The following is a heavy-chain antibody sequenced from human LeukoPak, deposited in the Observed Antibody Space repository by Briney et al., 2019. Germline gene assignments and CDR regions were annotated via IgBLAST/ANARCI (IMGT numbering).Heavy chain of an antibody. D-gene: IGHD6-19*01. J-gene: IGHJ4*02. Sequence: GGSLRLSCAASGFTSSSYWMSWVRQAPGKGLEWLASIKQDGSDKYYVDSVKGRFTISRDNAKNSLYLQMNSLRAEDATVYYCARNYMALAGTCDYWGQGTLVTVSS. V-gene: IGHV3-7*05. CDR1: GFTSSSYW. CDR2: IKQDGSDK. CDR3: ARNYMALAGTCDY.